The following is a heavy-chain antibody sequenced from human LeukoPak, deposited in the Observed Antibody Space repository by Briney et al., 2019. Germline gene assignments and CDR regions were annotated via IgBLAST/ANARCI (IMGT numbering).Heavy chain of an antibody. D-gene: IGHD4-17*01. CDR3: AKDASTVTLHADY. J-gene: IGHJ4*02. CDR1: GFTFSSFG. CDR2: LSYDGSNR. V-gene: IGHV3-30*18. Sequence: GESLRLSCAASGFTFSSFGMHWVRQAPGKGLEWVAVLSYDGSNRYYADSVKGRFTISRDNSKNTLYLQMNSLRAEDTAVYYCAKDASTVTLHADYWGQGTLVTVSS.